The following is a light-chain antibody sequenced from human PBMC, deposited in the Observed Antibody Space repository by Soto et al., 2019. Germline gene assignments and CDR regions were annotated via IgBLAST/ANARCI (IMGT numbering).Light chain of an antibody. J-gene: IGKJ5*01. V-gene: IGKV3-11*01. Sequence: EIVLTQSPATLSLSPLEIATLSFMASQSVSSYLAWYQQKPGQAPRLLIYGASNRAAGIPARFSGLGSGTDFTLTISSLEPEDFAVYYCQQRSNWPSITFGQGTRLEIK. CDR1: QSVSSY. CDR3: QQRSNWPSIT. CDR2: GAS.